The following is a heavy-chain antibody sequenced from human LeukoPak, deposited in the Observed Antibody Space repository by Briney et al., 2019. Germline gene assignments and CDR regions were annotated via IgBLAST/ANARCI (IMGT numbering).Heavy chain of an antibody. Sequence: HPGGSLRLSCAASGFTFSSYSMNWVRQAPGKGLEWVSSISSSSSYIYYADSVKGRFTISRDNAKNSLYLQMNSLRAEDTAVYYCAGKGPAAISWFDPWGQGTLVTVSS. J-gene: IGHJ5*02. CDR1: GFTFSSYS. V-gene: IGHV3-21*01. D-gene: IGHD2-2*02. CDR3: AGKGPAAISWFDP. CDR2: ISSSSSYI.